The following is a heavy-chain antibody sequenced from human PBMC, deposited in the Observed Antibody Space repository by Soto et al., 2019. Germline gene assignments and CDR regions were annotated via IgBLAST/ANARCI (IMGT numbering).Heavy chain of an antibody. CDR3: ARDESAVAATLGY. J-gene: IGHJ4*02. Sequence: QVQLVQSGAEMKKPGASMKVSCKVSGYTFTTYAISWVRQAPGQGLEWLGWINPNNGNTNYAQKFQGRLTLTTDTSTNTAFMDLRSLRSDDTAVYYCARDESAVAATLGYWGQGTLVTVAS. CDR2: INPNNGNT. V-gene: IGHV1-18*01. CDR1: GYTFTTYA. D-gene: IGHD6-13*01.